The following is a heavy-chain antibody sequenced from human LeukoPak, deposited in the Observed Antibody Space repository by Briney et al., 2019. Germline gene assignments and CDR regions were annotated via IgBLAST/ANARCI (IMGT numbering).Heavy chain of an antibody. J-gene: IGHJ4*02. CDR1: GYTSTTYA. CDR2: IIPIFGTA. CDR3: ARGSSHYIHDHLRY. D-gene: IGHD1-1*01. Sequence: SVKVSCKASGYTSTTYAMNWVRQAPGQGLEWMGGIIPIFGTANYAQKFQGRVTITADESTSTAYMELSSLRSEDTAVYYCARGSSHYIHDHLRYWGQGTLVTVSS. V-gene: IGHV1-69*13.